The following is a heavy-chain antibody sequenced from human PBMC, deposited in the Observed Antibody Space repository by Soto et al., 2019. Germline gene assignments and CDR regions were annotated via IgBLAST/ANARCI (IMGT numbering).Heavy chain of an antibody. D-gene: IGHD4-17*01. J-gene: IGHJ4*02. Sequence: GGPLRLSCVVSGFAFGNYAISMFRQAPCKWREWVSVISGSGSSTHYADSLRGRFTTSRDNAEKTMYLKMKGLRAEDTAVYYCAKWAYGDYPGWADSWGQGSVVTVP. V-gene: IGHV3-23*01. CDR1: GFAFGNYA. CDR3: AKWAYGDYPGWADS. CDR2: ISGSGSST.